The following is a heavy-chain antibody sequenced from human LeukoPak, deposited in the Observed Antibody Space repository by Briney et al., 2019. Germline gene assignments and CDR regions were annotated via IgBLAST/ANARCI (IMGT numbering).Heavy chain of an antibody. V-gene: IGHV3-21*01. CDR1: GFTFSSYS. CDR2: ISSSSSYI. J-gene: IGHJ4*02. CDR3: AGPASSSWYNY. Sequence: GGSLRLSCAASGFTFSSYSMNWVRQAPGKGLEWVSSISSSSSYIYYADSGKGRFTISRDNAKNSLYLQMNSLRAEDTAVYYCAGPASSSWYNYWGQGTLVTVPS. D-gene: IGHD6-13*01.